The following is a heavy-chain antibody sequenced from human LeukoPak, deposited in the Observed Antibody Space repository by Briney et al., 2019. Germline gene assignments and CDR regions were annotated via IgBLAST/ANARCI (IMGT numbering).Heavy chain of an antibody. Sequence: PRGSLRLSCADSGFTFSRYAMSSVPQAPGKRRDWVSAISGSGGRTYYADSVKGRFTISSDNSKTTLYLQMQSLRAEDTAVYYCAARGYSYGHKAYYYYYYYMDVWGKGTTVTVSS. CDR3: AARGYSYGHKAYYYYYYYMDV. V-gene: IGHV3-23*01. CDR2: ISGSGGRT. D-gene: IGHD5-18*01. CDR1: GFTFSRYA. J-gene: IGHJ6*03.